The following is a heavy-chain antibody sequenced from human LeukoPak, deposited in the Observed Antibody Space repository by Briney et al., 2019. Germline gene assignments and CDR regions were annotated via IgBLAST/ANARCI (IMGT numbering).Heavy chain of an antibody. CDR1: GFTFGDYA. Sequence: GGSLRLSCTASGFTFGDYAMSWVRQAPGKGLEWVGFIRSKAYGGTTEYAASVKGRFTISRDDSKSIAYLQMNSLKTEDTAVYYCTRDGTTYYYDSSGYYSNWFDPWGQGTLVTVSS. D-gene: IGHD3-22*01. V-gene: IGHV3-49*04. CDR2: IRSKAYGGTT. CDR3: TRDGTTYYYDSSGYYSNWFDP. J-gene: IGHJ5*02.